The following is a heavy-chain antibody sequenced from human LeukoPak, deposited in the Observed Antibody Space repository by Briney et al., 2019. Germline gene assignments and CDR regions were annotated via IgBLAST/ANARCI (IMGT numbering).Heavy chain of an antibody. CDR1: GGSISSYY. CDR3: ARHTPPRDSSGYYLGVFDY. CDR2: IYYSGST. J-gene: IGHJ4*02. D-gene: IGHD3-22*01. V-gene: IGHV4-59*08. Sequence: SETLSLTCTVSGGSISSYYWSWIRQPPGKGLEWIGYIYYSGSTNYNPSLKSRVTISVDTSNNQFSLKLSPVTAADTAVYSSARHTPPRDSSGYYLGVFDYWGQGTLVTVSS.